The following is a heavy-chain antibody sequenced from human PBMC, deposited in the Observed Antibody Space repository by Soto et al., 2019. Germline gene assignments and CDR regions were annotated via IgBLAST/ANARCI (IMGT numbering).Heavy chain of an antibody. Sequence: ASVKVSGKASGYTFTDQYIHWVRQAPGQGLEWMGMIHPSGGSTTYAQIFQGRVSMTMDTSTTTVYMDLSSLKSEDTAMYYCTRETNSFDCWGQGTLVTVSS. CDR1: GYTFTDQY. D-gene: IGHD2-8*01. CDR3: TRETNSFDC. J-gene: IGHJ4*02. V-gene: IGHV1-46*01. CDR2: IHPSGGST.